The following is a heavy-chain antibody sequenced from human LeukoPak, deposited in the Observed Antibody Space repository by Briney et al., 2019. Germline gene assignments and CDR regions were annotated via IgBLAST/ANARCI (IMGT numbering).Heavy chain of an antibody. CDR1: GFTFSGYP. Sequence: GKSLRLSCAASGFTFSGYPIHWLRQAPGKGLEWVAVISYDGSNKYYADSVKGRFTISRDNSKNTLYLQMNSLRAEDTAIYYCTTDTWYSAGHWGQGTLVTVSS. CDR2: ISYDGSNK. V-gene: IGHV3-30-3*01. CDR3: TTDTWYSAGH. J-gene: IGHJ4*02. D-gene: IGHD2-15*01.